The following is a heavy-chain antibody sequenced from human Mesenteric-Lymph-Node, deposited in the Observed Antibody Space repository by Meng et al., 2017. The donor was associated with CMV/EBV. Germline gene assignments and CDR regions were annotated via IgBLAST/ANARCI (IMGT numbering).Heavy chain of an antibody. CDR2: ISYDGSEK. Sequence: SCAASGVTFGSYGFHWVRQAPGKGLEWVAYISYDGSEKTYGDSVKDRVTISRVQSKNTVHLEMNSLRAEDTAVYYCARVKLSYYFDYWGQGTLVTVSS. V-gene: IGHV3-30*04. CDR1: GVTFGSYG. D-gene: IGHD2-21*01. J-gene: IGHJ4*02. CDR3: ARVKLSYYFDY.